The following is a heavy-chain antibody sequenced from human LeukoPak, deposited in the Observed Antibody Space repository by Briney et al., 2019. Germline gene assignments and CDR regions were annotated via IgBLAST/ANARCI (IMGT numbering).Heavy chain of an antibody. Sequence: TGGSLRLSCAASGFTFSSYSMNWVRQAPGKGLEWVSSISSSSSYIYYADSVKGRFTISRDNAKNSLYLQMNSLRAEDTAVYYCARGQTAVAGKAGSVTSWFDPWGQGTLVTVSS. CDR1: GFTFSSYS. V-gene: IGHV3-21*01. CDR3: ARGQTAVAGKAGSVTSWFDP. D-gene: IGHD6-19*01. CDR2: ISSSSSYI. J-gene: IGHJ5*02.